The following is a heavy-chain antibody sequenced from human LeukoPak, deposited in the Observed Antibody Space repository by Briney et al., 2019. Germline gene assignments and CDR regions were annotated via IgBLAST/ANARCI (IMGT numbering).Heavy chain of an antibody. J-gene: IGHJ3*02. CDR2: ISGSGGST. CDR3: AKDLELRFLEWLMDAFDI. CDR1: GFTFSSYG. D-gene: IGHD3-3*01. V-gene: IGHV3-23*01. Sequence: GGSLRLSCAASGFTFSSYGMHWVRQAPGKGLEWVSAISGSGGSTYYADSVKGRFTISRDNSKNTLYLQMNSLRVEDTAVYYCAKDLELRFLEWLMDAFDIWGQGTMVTVSS.